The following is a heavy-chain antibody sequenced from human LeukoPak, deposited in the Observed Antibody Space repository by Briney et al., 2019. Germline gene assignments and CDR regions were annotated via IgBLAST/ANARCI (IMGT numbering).Heavy chain of an antibody. V-gene: IGHV4-30-2*01. Sequence: SETPSLICAVSGDSIKSGGHSWSWLRQAPGRGLEWIGFFYQTGISSNNPSLGSRVTISIDTTKNHLSLKLTSVTAADTALYYCAACTSGSCYSGAPFDLWGQGALVTVSS. CDR2: FYQTGIS. CDR3: AACTSGSCYSGAPFDL. CDR1: GDSIKSGGHS. J-gene: IGHJ4*02. D-gene: IGHD2-15*01.